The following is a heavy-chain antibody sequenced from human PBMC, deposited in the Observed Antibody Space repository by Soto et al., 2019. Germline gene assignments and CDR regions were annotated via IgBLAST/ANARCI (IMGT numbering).Heavy chain of an antibody. V-gene: IGHV3-33*01. CDR3: ARERWDSGQALDI. D-gene: IGHD1-26*01. CDR1: GFDFRGYG. Sequence: QLYLVESGGGVVQPGPSLRISCAASGFDFRGYGMHWVRQAPGEGLEWVALIWYDETNRYYGDHVKGRFTISRDNLKNTLYLQMDSLRVEDTAVYYCARERWDSGQALDIWGQGTMVTVSS. CDR2: IWYDETNR. J-gene: IGHJ3*02.